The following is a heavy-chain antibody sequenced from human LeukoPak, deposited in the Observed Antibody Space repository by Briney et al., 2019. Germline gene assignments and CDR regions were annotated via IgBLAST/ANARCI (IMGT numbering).Heavy chain of an antibody. CDR1: GFTVSSNY. J-gene: IGHJ6*02. V-gene: IGHV3-66*01. CDR2: IYRGGST. CDR3: ARDHAYYYYGMDV. Sequence: GGSLRLSCAASGFTVSSNYMSWVRQAPGKGLEWVSIIYRGGSTHYADSVKGRFTISRDNSKNTLYLQMNSLRAEDTAVYYCARDHAYYYYGMDVWGQGTTVTVSS.